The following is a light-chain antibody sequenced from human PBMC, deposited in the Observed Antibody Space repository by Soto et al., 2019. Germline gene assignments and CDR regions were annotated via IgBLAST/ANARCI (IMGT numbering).Light chain of an antibody. Sequence: QSALTQPRSVSGSPGQSVTISCTGTSSDVGGYNYVSWYQQHPGKAPKLMIYDVNKRPSGVPDLFSGSKSGNTAPLTISGLQAEDEADYYCCSYAGSYTVVFGGGTKLTVL. J-gene: IGLJ2*01. CDR3: CSYAGSYTVV. V-gene: IGLV2-11*01. CDR1: SSDVGGYNY. CDR2: DVN.